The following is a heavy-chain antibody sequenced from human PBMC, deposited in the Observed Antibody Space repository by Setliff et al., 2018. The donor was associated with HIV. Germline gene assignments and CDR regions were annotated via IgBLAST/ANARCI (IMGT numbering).Heavy chain of an antibody. J-gene: IGHJ3*02. CDR2: VSHSGRA. CDR3: ARGRGAFDT. CDR1: GGSFSDYY. Sequence: SETLSLTCAVYGGSFSDYYWSWIRQTPGKGLECIGEVSHSGRASYNPSLKSRVTISVDKSKNQFSLTLTSVTAADTAIYYCARGRGAFDTWGQGTMVTVSS. V-gene: IGHV4-34*01. D-gene: IGHD3-10*01.